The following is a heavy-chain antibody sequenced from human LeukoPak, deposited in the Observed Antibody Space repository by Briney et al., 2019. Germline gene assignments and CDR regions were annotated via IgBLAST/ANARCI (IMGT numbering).Heavy chain of an antibody. D-gene: IGHD4-17*01. CDR2: IYYSGST. V-gene: IGHV4-59*01. J-gene: IGHJ6*02. CDR3: ARDRPVTTLYYYGMDV. CDR1: GGSISSYY. Sequence: SETLSLTCTVSGGSISSYYWSWIRQPPGKGLEWIGYIYYSGSTNYNPSLKSRVTISVDTSKNQFSLKLSSVTAADTAVYYCARDRPVTTLYYYGMDVWGQGTTVTVSS.